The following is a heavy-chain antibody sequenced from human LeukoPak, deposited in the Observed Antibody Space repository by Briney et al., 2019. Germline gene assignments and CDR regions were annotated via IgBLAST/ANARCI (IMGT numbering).Heavy chain of an antibody. CDR3: ARGADTHFDH. CDR1: GFTFSNYD. J-gene: IGHJ4*02. D-gene: IGHD2-15*01. V-gene: IGHV3-13*04. CDR2: IGTAGDT. Sequence: PGGSLRLSCAASGFTFSNYDMHWVRQAIGKGLEWVSAIGTAGDTYYQGSVRGRFTMSRENAKNSLYLQMNSLTAGDTAVYYCARGADTHFDHWGQGIPVTVSS.